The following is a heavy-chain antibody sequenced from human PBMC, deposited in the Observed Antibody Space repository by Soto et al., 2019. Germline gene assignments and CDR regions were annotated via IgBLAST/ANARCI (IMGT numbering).Heavy chain of an antibody. J-gene: IGHJ3*02. CDR1: GYTFTSYG. V-gene: IGHV1-18*01. D-gene: IGHD6-19*01. CDR3: AIFKQGLVHDVFNI. Sequence: GASVKVSCKASGYTFTSYGISWVRQAPGQGLEWMGWISAYNGNTNYAQKLQGRVTMTTDTSTSTAYMELRSLRSDDTAVYYCAIFKQGLVHDVFNIGGKGTMVTVSS. CDR2: ISAYNGNT.